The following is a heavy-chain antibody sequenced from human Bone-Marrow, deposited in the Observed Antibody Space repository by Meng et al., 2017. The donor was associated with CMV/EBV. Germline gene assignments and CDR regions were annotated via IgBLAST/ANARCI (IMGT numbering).Heavy chain of an antibody. CDR1: GYSISRGYY. D-gene: IGHD3-22*01. CDR2: IYHSGST. V-gene: IGHV4-38-2*02. J-gene: IGHJ4*02. Sequence: SETLSLTCTVSGYSISRGYYWGWIRQPPGKGLEWIGSIYHSGSTYYNPSLKSRVTISVDTSKNQFSLKLSSVTAADTAVYYCASRIRNYYDSSGYGYWGQGTLVTVSS. CDR3: ASRIRNYYDSSGYGY.